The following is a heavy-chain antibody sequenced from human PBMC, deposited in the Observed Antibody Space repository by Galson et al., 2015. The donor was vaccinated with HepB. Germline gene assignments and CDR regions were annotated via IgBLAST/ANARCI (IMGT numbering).Heavy chain of an antibody. CDR1: GFTFISYS. CDR3: ARDRPQWIQLWSTFDS. J-gene: IGHJ4*02. V-gene: IGHV3-30*04. Sequence: SLRLSCAASGFTFISYSMHWVRQAPGKGLEWVAVISYDGGNKYYADSVKGRFTISRDNSKNTLYLQMNSLRTEDTAVYYCARDRPQWIQLWSTFDSWGQGTLVTVSS. D-gene: IGHD5-18*01. CDR2: ISYDGGNK.